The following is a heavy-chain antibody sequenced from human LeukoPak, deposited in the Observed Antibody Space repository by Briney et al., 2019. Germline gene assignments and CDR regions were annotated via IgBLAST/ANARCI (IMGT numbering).Heavy chain of an antibody. CDR1: GYTFTSYA. D-gene: IGHD1-20*01. Sequence: GASVKVSCKASGYTFTSYAISWVRQAPGQGLEWMGWISAYNGNTNYAQKFQGRVTMTKDTSTSTAYMELRSLRPDDTAVYYCARDYNFREKYNWFDPWGQGTLVTVSS. V-gene: IGHV1-18*01. J-gene: IGHJ5*02. CDR2: ISAYNGNT. CDR3: ARDYNFREKYNWFDP.